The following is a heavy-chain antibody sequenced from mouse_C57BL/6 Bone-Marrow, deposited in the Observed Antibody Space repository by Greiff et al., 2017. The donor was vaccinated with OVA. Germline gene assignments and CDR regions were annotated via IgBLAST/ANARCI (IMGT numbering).Heavy chain of an antibody. D-gene: IGHD2-2*01. J-gene: IGHJ2*01. CDR3: TTMVTTGGFDY. CDR2: IDPENGDT. V-gene: IGHV14-4*01. CDR1: GFNIKDDY. Sequence: VQLQQSGAELVRPGASVKLSCTASGFNIKDDYMPWVKQRPEQGLEWIGWIDPENGDTEYASKFQGTATITADTSSNTSYLQLSRLTSEDTAVYCCTTMVTTGGFDYWGQGTTLTVSS.